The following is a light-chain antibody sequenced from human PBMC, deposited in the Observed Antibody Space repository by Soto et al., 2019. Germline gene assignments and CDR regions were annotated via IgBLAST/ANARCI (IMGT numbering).Light chain of an antibody. V-gene: IGLV1-44*01. CDR1: SSNIGSNY. CDR2: TDN. CDR3: GAWDESLNGYV. Sequence: QSVLTQPPSASGTPGQRVTISCSGSSSNIGSNYVYWYQQLPGTAPKVLIYTDNERPSGVPDRFSGSKSGTSASLAINGLQSGDEADYYCGAWDESLNGYVFGTGTKVTVL. J-gene: IGLJ1*01.